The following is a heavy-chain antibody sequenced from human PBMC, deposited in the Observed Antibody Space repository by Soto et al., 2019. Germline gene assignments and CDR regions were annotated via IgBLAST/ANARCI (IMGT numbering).Heavy chain of an antibody. D-gene: IGHD1-26*01. V-gene: IGHV3-33*01. J-gene: IGHJ4*02. CDR1: GFTFSRYG. CDR3: ARGTARIVGATTFY. CDR2: IWYDGSNK. Sequence: QVQLVESGGGVVQPGRSLRLSCAASGFTFSRYGMHWVRQAPGKGLEWVAVIWYDGSNKYYADSVKGRFTISRDNSKNTLYLQMNSLRAEDTAVYYCARGTARIVGATTFYWGQGTLVTVSS.